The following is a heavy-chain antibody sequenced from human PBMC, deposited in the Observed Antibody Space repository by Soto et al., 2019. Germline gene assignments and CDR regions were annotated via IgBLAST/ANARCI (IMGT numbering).Heavy chain of an antibody. D-gene: IGHD2-8*02. V-gene: IGHV4-34*01. CDR3: ARDKITGLFAY. CDR2: INHSGRT. J-gene: IGHJ4*02. Sequence: SETRSVSCSGYGGSFSGDWWTGSRQPPGTGLEWIGEINHSGRTNYNPSLKSRVTISVDTSKNQFSLKLTSVTAADTAVYYCARDKITGLFAYWGQGTLVTVS. CDR1: GGSFSGDW.